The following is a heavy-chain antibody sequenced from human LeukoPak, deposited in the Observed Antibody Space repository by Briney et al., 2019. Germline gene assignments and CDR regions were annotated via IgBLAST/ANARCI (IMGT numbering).Heavy chain of an antibody. V-gene: IGHV3-30*04. D-gene: IGHD7-27*01. CDR1: GFIFNMFP. CDR2: ISYDGNNK. J-gene: IGHJ4*02. CDR3: ARGGNWGYFDY. Sequence: GESLRLSCAASGFIFNMFPMHWVRQSTGKGLECVAVISYDGNNKYYADSVNGRFTISRDNSKNTLFLQMNSLRTEDTAIYHCARGGNWGYFDYWGQGTLVTVSS.